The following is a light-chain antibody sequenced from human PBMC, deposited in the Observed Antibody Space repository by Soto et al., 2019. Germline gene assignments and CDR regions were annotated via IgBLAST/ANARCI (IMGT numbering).Light chain of an antibody. J-gene: IGKJ2*01. Sequence: EIVLTQSPGTLSLSPGERATPSCRASQSVSSSYLAWYQQKPGQAPRLLIYGASSRATGIPDRFSGSGSGTDFTLTISSLEPEDFAVYYCQQYGSSPPMYTFGQGTKLEIK. CDR3: QQYGSSPPMYT. V-gene: IGKV3-20*01. CDR2: GAS. CDR1: QSVSSSY.